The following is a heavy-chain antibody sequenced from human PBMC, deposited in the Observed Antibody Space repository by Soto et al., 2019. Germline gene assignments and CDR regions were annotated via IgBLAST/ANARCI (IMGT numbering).Heavy chain of an antibody. D-gene: IGHD1-7*01. CDR1: GGTFSSYT. V-gene: IGHV1-69*02. Sequence: XSVKVSCKASGGTFSSYTISWVRQAPGQGLEWMGRIIPILGIANYAQKFQGRVTITADKSTSTAYMELSSLRSEDTAVYYCARGEAGTTFHYYYYMDVWGQGTTVTVPS. CDR2: IIPILGIA. J-gene: IGHJ6*03. CDR3: ARGEAGTTFHYYYYMDV.